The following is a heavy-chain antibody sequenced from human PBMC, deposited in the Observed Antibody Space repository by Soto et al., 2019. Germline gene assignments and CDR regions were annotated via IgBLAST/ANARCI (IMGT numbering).Heavy chain of an antibody. Sequence: SETLSLTCTVSGGSISSYYWSWIRQPPGKGLEWIGYIYYSGSTNYNPSLKSRVTISVDTSKNQFSLKLSSVTAADTAVYYCAREAPQPLGHLPDDAFDIWGQGTMVTVSS. CDR1: GGSISSYY. V-gene: IGHV4-59*01. CDR2: IYYSGST. J-gene: IGHJ3*02. CDR3: AREAPQPLGHLPDDAFDI.